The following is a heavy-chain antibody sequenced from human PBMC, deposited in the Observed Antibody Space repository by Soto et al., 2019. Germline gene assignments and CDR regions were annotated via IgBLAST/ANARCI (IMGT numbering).Heavy chain of an antibody. CDR1: GFTFSSYA. CDR2: ISGSGGST. Sequence: PGGSLRLSCAASGFTFSSYAMSWVRQAPGKGLDWVSAISGSGGSTYYADSVKGRFTISRDNSKNTLYLQMNSLRAEDTAVYYCAKDSSGYYYDSSGYYGVSHWGQGTLVTVSS. J-gene: IGHJ4*02. D-gene: IGHD3-22*01. CDR3: AKDSSGYYYDSSGYYGVSH. V-gene: IGHV3-23*01.